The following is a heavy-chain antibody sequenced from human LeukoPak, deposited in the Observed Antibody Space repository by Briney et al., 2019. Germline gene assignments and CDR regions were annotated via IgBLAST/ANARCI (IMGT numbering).Heavy chain of an antibody. V-gene: IGHV1-18*01. CDR2: FNPENGNT. CDR1: GGTFSSYA. Sequence: ASVKVSCKASGGTFSSYAISWVRQAPGQGLEWMGWFNPENGNTNYAQKVQGRVTMTADTSTSTSYMELRSLRSDDTAVYYCAGEHSSSWDQFDYWGQGTLVTVSS. CDR3: AGEHSSSWDQFDY. J-gene: IGHJ4*02. D-gene: IGHD6-13*01.